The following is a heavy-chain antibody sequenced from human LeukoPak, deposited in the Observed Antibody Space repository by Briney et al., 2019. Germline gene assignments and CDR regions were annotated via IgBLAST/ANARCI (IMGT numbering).Heavy chain of an antibody. Sequence: PGGSLRLSCAASGFTFRSFAMSWVRQAPGKGLEWVAGLSPNDGSTYYADSVKGRFTISRDNSKNTLSLQMDSLRAEDTAVYYCAKDAVAPGSGGDYFDYWGQGTLVTVSS. D-gene: IGHD3-10*01. CDR1: GFTFRSFA. CDR3: AKDAVAPGSGGDYFDY. J-gene: IGHJ4*02. CDR2: LSPNDGST. V-gene: IGHV3-23*01.